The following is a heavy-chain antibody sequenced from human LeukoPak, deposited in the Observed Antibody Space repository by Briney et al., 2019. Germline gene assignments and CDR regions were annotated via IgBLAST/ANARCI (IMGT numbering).Heavy chain of an antibody. V-gene: IGHV3-21*01. J-gene: IGHJ4*02. CDR1: GFTFSSYS. D-gene: IGHD3-16*02. CDR3: ARVITFGGVIGY. Sequence: MAGGSLRLSCAASGFTFSSYSMNWVRQAPGKGLEWVSSISSSSSYIYYADSVKGRFTISRDNAKNSLYLQMNSLRAEDTAVYYCARVITFGGVIGYWGQGTLVTVS. CDR2: ISSSSSYI.